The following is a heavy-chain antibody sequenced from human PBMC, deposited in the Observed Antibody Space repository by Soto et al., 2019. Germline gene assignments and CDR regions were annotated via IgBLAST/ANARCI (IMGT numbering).Heavy chain of an antibody. CDR2: LSGSGSST. CDR1: GFTFNTFA. D-gene: IGHD1-1*01. Sequence: EVQLLESGGGLVQPGGSLRLSCAASGFTFNTFAMSCVRQAPGKGLEWVSALSGSGSSTYYADSVKGRYTISRDNSKNTLYLQMNSLRVEDSADFFCARVPTTSRFFYYIDVWGKGTTVTVSS. CDR3: ARVPTTSRFFYYIDV. V-gene: IGHV3-23*01. J-gene: IGHJ6*03.